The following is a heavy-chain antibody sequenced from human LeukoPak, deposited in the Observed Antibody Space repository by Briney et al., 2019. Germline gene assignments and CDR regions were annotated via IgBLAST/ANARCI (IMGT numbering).Heavy chain of an antibody. CDR3: ARFSLDVAAAPQSDY. CDR1: GYTFTGYY. CDR2: INPSGGST. J-gene: IGHJ4*02. V-gene: IGHV1-46*01. Sequence: ASVKVSCKASGYTFTGYYMHWVRQAPGQGLEWMGIINPSGGSTSYAQKFQGRVTMTRDMSTSTVYMELSSLRSEDTAVYYCARFSLDVAAAPQSDYWGQGTLVTVSS. D-gene: IGHD6-13*01.